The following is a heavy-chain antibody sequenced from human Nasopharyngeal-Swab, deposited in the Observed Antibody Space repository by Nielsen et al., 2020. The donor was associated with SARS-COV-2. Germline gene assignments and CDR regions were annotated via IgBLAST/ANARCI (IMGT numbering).Heavy chain of an antibody. Sequence: GESLKISCVASGFTFSSYSMYWVRQAPGQGLVCVSQINVDGSSINYADSVKGRFTISRDNAKNSLYLQMNGLRAEDTAVYYCSTSPFITVMERALDHWGQGTLVTVSS. CDR1: GFTFSSYS. CDR3: STSPFITVMERALDH. V-gene: IGHV3-74*01. D-gene: IGHD1-1*01. CDR2: INVDGSSI. J-gene: IGHJ4*02.